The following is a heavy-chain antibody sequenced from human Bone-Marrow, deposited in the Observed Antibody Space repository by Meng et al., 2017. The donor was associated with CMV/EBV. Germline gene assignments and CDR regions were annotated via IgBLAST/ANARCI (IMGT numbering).Heavy chain of an antibody. V-gene: IGHV1-46*01. Sequence: GESLKISCAASGFTFSSYYMHWVRQAPGQGLEWMGIINPSGGSTSYAQKFQGRVTITADKSTSTAYMELSSLRSEDTAVYYCARDLDIAVANHFDDWGQGTLVTVSS. D-gene: IGHD6-19*01. J-gene: IGHJ5*02. CDR2: INPSGGST. CDR3: ARDLDIAVANHFDD. CDR1: GFTFSSYY.